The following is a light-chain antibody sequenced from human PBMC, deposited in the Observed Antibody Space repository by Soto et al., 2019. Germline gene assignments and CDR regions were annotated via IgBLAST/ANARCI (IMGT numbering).Light chain of an antibody. CDR2: KAS. J-gene: IGKJ1*01. CDR1: QTISSW. CDR3: QQYNSYSWT. Sequence: DIQMTQSPSSLSASVVDRVTITCLASQTISSWLAWYQQKPGKAPKLLIYKASTLKSGVPSRFSGSGSGTEFTLTISSLQPDDFATYYCQQYNSYSWTFGQGTKVDI. V-gene: IGKV1-5*03.